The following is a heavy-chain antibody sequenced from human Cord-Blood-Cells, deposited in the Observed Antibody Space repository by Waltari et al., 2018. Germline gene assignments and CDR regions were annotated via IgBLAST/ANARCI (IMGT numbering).Heavy chain of an antibody. CDR1: GGSFSGYS. CDR3: ARGGSVAGNHYYYGMDV. Sequence: QAQLQQWGAALLKPSETLSLTCAVYGGSFSGYSWSWLCQPPGKGLEWIGELNHSGSADDIPSLKSRSSRSLDTSKNQCSLKLSCVTAADTAVYDWARGGSVAGNHYYYGMDVLGQGTTVTVSS. J-gene: IGHJ6*02. D-gene: IGHD6-19*01. CDR2: LNHSGSA. V-gene: IGHV4-34*01.